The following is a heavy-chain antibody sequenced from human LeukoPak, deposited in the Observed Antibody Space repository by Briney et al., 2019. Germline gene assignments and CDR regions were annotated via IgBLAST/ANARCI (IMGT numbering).Heavy chain of an antibody. CDR1: GGSFSGYY. V-gene: IGHV4-34*01. D-gene: IGHD6-6*01. CDR3: AHKGYSSSSDYYYYGMDV. J-gene: IGHJ6*02. CDR2: INHSGST. Sequence: SETLSLTCAVYGGSFSGYYWSWIRQPPGKGLEWIGDINHSGSTNYNPSLKSRVTISVDTSKNQFSLKLSSVTAADTAVYYCAHKGYSSSSDYYYYGMDVWGQGTTVTVSS.